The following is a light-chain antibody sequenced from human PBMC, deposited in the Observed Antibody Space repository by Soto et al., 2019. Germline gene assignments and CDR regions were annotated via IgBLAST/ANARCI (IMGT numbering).Light chain of an antibody. CDR2: AAS. CDR1: QGIASW. J-gene: IGKJ4*01. V-gene: IGKV1-12*01. CDR3: RQYGRSLAAA. Sequence: DIQMTQSPSSVSASVGDRVTITCRASQGIASWLAWYQQKPGKAPTLLIYAASSLQSGVPSRFSGSGSGTDFTLTISILEPEDFAVYYCRQYGRSLAAAIGGGTKVDIK.